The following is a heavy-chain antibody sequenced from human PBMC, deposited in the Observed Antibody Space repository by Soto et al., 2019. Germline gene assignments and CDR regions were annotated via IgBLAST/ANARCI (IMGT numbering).Heavy chain of an antibody. D-gene: IGHD3-10*01. J-gene: IGHJ4*02. CDR2: IYYTGST. V-gene: IGHV4-59*01. Sequence: SETLSLTCTVSGGSITSYYWNWIRQPPGKGLEWIGYIYYTGSTNYNPSLKSRVTISVDTSKNQFSLKLSSMTPADTAVYYCARSAYPLGDSWGQGTLVTVSS. CDR1: GGSITSYY. CDR3: ARSAYPLGDS.